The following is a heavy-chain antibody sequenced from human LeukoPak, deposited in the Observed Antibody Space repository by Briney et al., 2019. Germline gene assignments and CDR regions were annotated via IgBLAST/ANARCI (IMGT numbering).Heavy chain of an antibody. J-gene: IGHJ5*02. CDR2: INHSGST. CDR1: GGSFSGYY. V-gene: IGHV4-34*01. Sequence: SETLSLTCAVYGGSFSGYYWSWIRQPPGKGLEWIGEINHSGSTNYNPSLKSRVTISVDRSKNQFSLKLSSVTAADTAVYYCARGGYDILTGYEDWFDPWGQGTLVTVSS. CDR3: ARGGYDILTGYEDWFDP. D-gene: IGHD3-9*01.